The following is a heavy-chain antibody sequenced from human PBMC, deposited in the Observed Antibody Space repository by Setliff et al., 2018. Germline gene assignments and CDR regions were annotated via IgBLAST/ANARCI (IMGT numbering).Heavy chain of an antibody. D-gene: IGHD3-22*01. J-gene: IGHJ4*03. CDR1: GYSISSGYY. V-gene: IGHV4-38-2*01. Sequence: SETLSLTCAVSGYSISSGYYWGWIRQHPGKGLEWIGYIYYSGSTYYNPSLKSRVTISVDTSKNQFSLKLSSVTAADTAVYYCARHPHYDSSGYRDYWGQGTMVTVSS. CDR2: IYYSGST. CDR3: ARHPHYDSSGYRDY.